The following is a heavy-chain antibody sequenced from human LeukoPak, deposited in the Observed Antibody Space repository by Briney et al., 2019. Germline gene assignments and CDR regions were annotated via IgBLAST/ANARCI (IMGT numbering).Heavy chain of an antibody. J-gene: IGHJ5*02. CDR2: IIPIFGTA. D-gene: IGHD2-15*01. Sequence: SVKVSCKASGGTFSSYAISWVRQAPGQGLEWMGGIIPIFGTANYAQKFQGRVTITADESTSTAYMELSSLRSEDTAVYYCARVPPGSGGSGYANWFDPWAREPWSPSPQ. CDR1: GGTFSSYA. V-gene: IGHV1-69*13. CDR3: ARVPPGSGGSGYANWFDP.